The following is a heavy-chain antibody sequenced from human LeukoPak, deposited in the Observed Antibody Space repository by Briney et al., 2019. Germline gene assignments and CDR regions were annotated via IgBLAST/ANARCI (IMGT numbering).Heavy chain of an antibody. V-gene: IGHV1-46*01. Sequence: EASVKVSCKASGYTFTSYYMHWVRQAPGQGLEWMGIINPSGGSTSYAQKFQGRVTMTRDTSTSTVYMELSSLRSEDTAVYYCARDAGGSYDILTGYYIAPLGSDYWGQGTLVTVSS. CDR2: INPSGGST. CDR1: GYTFTSYY. CDR3: ARDAGGSYDILTGYYIAPLGSDY. D-gene: IGHD3-9*01. J-gene: IGHJ4*02.